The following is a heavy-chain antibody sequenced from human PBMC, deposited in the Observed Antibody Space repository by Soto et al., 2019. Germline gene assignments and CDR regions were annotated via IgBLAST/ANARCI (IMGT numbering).Heavy chain of an antibody. D-gene: IGHD2-2*01. CDR3: ARDLDCSSTSCLSWFDP. V-gene: IGHV1-69*01. Sequence: QVQLVQSGAEVKKPGSSVKVSCKASGGTFSSYAISWVRQAPGQGLEWMGGIIPIFGTANYAQKFQGRVTITADESTSTAYMELSSLRSEDTPVYYCARDLDCSSTSCLSWFDPWGQGTLVTVSS. J-gene: IGHJ5*02. CDR1: GGTFSSYA. CDR2: IIPIFGTA.